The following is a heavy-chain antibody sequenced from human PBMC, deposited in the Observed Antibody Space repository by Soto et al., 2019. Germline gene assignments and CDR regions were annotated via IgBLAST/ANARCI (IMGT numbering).Heavy chain of an antibody. D-gene: IGHD2-15*01. CDR2: INSDASTA. CDR1: GFTFSNYW. CDR3: ARDTRTCGCSCYYYLGLDV. Sequence: GGALGLSCAASGFTFSNYWMHWVRQAPGKGLGGVSRINSDASTATEGASVKRRFTIYRDHATRTLFLQMNSLRAEDSALYYCARDTRTCGCSCYYYLGLDVRGQGTTVPASS. V-gene: IGHV3-74*01. J-gene: IGHJ6*01.